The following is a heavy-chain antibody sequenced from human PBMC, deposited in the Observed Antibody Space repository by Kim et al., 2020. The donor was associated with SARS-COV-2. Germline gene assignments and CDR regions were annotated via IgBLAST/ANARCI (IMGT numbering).Heavy chain of an antibody. CDR3: ARRGYGSGSYSYGMDV. CDR2: INRSGST. CDR1: GGSFSGYY. V-gene: IGHV4-34*01. J-gene: IGHJ6*02. Sequence: SETLSLTCAIYGGSFSGYYWSWIRQSPGKGLEWIGEINRSGSTTYNPSLKSRVTISVATSKNQFSLNLSSVTAADTAVYYCARRGYGSGSYSYGMDVWGQGTTVTVSS. D-gene: IGHD3-10*01.